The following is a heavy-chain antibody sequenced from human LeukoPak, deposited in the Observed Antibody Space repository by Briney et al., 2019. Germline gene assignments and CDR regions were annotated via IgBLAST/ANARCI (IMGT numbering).Heavy chain of an antibody. CDR2: ISSSSSYI. V-gene: IGHV3-21*04. J-gene: IGHJ5*02. CDR3: ARININHILIDWFDP. D-gene: IGHD3-3*02. CDR1: GFTFSSYS. Sequence: GGSLRLSCAASGFTFSSYSMNWVRQAPGKGLEWVSSISSSSSYIYYADSVKGRFTISRDNAKNSLYLQMNSLRAEDTAVYYCARININHILIDWFDPWGQGTLVTVSS.